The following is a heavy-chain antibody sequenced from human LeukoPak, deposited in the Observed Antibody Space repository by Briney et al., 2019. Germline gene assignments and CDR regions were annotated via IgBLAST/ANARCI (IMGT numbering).Heavy chain of an antibody. CDR2: ISSSSSYI. D-gene: IGHD6-13*01. V-gene: IGHV3-21*01. CDR1: GFTFSSYS. CDR3: ARGYSSSWSIFDY. J-gene: IGHJ4*02. Sequence: GGSLRLSCAASGFTFSSYSMNWARQAPGKGLEWVSSISSSSSYIYYADSVKGRFTISRDNAKNSLYLQMNSLRAEDTAVYYCARGYSSSWSIFDYWGQGTLVTVSS.